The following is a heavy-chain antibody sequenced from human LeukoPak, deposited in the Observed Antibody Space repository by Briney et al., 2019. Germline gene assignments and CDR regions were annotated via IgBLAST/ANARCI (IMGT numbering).Heavy chain of an antibody. CDR1: GFTFSSYD. V-gene: IGHV3-30*18. CDR2: ISYDGSYK. J-gene: IGHJ3*02. Sequence: GGSLRLSCAASGFTFSSYDMHWVRQAPGKGLEWVAVISYDGSYKYFADSVKGRLTISRDYSKNTLYLQMNSLRAEDTAVYYCAKGTTTPTTGTLEKDAFDIWGQGTMVTVSS. CDR3: AKGTTTPTTGTLEKDAFDI. D-gene: IGHD1-1*01.